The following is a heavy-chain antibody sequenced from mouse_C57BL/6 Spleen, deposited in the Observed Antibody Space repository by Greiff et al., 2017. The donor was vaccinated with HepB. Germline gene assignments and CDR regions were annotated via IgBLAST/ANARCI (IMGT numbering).Heavy chain of an antibody. CDR3: ARALTVVDAMDY. D-gene: IGHD1-1*01. CDR1: GFTFSDYY. Sequence: DVHLVESEGGLVQPGSSMKLSCTASGFTFSDYYMAWVRQVPEKGLEWVANINYDGSSTYYLDSLKSRFIISRDNAKNILYLQMSSLKSEDTATYYCARALTVVDAMDYWGQGTSVTVSS. CDR2: INYDGSST. V-gene: IGHV5-16*01. J-gene: IGHJ4*01.